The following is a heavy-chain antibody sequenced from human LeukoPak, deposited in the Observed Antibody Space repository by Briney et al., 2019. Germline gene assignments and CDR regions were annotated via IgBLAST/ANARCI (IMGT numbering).Heavy chain of an antibody. D-gene: IGHD3-22*01. CDR2: ISYDGSNK. CDR1: GFTFSSYA. Sequence: GGSLRLPCAASGFTFSSYAMHWVRQAPGKGLEWVAVISYDGSNKYYADSVKGRFTISRDNSKNTLYLQMNSLRAEDTAVYYCARELDYYDSSGYYPDYWGQGTLVTVSS. J-gene: IGHJ4*02. CDR3: ARELDYYDSSGYYPDY. V-gene: IGHV3-30-3*01.